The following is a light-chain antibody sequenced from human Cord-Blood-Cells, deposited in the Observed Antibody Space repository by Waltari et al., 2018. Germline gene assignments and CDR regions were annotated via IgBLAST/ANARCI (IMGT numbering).Light chain of an antibody. CDR1: QGISNY. CDR2: ASS. Sequence: DIQMTQSQSSLSASVADRVTLTRRASQGISNYLAWYQQKPGKVPKLLIYASSTLQSEVPARFSGSGSGTDFTLTISSLQPEDVATYYCQKYNSAPRTFGGGTKVEIK. V-gene: IGKV1-27*01. CDR3: QKYNSAPRT. J-gene: IGKJ4*01.